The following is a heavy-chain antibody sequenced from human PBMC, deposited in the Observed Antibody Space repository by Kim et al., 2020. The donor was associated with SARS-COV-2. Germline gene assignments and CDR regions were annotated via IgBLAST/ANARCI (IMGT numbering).Heavy chain of an antibody. CDR2: IGYSGGSI. Sequence: GGSLRLSCVASGFTFSSYGMSWVRQAPGGGLEWVSVIGYSGGSIYYTDSVKGRFTISRDNSKNKLYLQMNSLRADDTAVYYCAKEPSDVFAGYYNRFD. CDR3: AKEPSDVFAGYYNRFD. J-gene: IGHJ4*01. D-gene: IGHD3-9*01. CDR1: GFTFSSYG. V-gene: IGHV3-23*01.